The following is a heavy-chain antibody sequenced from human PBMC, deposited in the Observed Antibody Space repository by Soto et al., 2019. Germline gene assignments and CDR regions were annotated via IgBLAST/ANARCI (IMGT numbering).Heavy chain of an antibody. CDR3: ARDYYGSGGPRSPFFY. Sequence: ASVKVSCKASGYSFTNYGISWVRQAPGQGLEWMGWISGHNGNTNYAQKIQGRVTMTTDTSTSTAYMELRSLRSEDTAVYYCARDYYGSGGPRSPFFYWGQGTLVTVSS. CDR2: ISGHNGNT. CDR1: GYSFTNYG. D-gene: IGHD3-10*01. J-gene: IGHJ4*02. V-gene: IGHV1-18*01.